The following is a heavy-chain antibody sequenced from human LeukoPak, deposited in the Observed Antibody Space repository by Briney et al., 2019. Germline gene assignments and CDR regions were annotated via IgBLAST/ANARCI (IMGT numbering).Heavy chain of an antibody. Sequence: GGSLRLSCAASGFTFSDYYMNWIRQAPGKGLEWVSYISSSGATIYYADSVKGLFTISRDNAKKSLYLQMNSLRVEDTAVYYCARAGYCSGTNCYGLRYYMDVWGKGTTVTVSS. CDR1: GFTFSDYY. J-gene: IGHJ6*03. V-gene: IGHV3-11*04. D-gene: IGHD2-15*01. CDR3: ARAGYCSGTNCYGLRYYMDV. CDR2: ISSSGATI.